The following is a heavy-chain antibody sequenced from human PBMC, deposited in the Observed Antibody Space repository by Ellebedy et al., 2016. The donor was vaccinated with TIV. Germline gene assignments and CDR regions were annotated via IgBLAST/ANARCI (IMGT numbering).Heavy chain of an antibody. CDR3: ARDLSVGGYNWFDP. V-gene: IGHV1-2*04. J-gene: IGHJ5*02. D-gene: IGHD2-15*01. CDR2: INPNSGGT. Sequence: ASVKVSCKASGYTFTGYYMHWVRQAPGQGLEWMGWINPNSGGTNYAQKFQGWVTMTRDTSISTAYMELSRLRSDDTAVYYCARDLSVGGYNWFDPWGQGTLVIVSP. CDR1: GYTFTGYY.